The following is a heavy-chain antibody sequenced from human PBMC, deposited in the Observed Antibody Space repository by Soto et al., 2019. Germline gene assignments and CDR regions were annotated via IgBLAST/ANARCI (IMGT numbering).Heavy chain of an antibody. CDR1: GFTFSSYG. D-gene: IGHD2-2*01. V-gene: IGHV3-30*03. Sequence: QVQLVESGGGVVQPGRSLRLSCAASGFTFSSYGMHWVRQAPGKGLEWVAVISYDGSNKYYADSVKGRFTISRDNSKNTLYLQMNSLRAEDTAGYYCATAEYQLIWCFKHWGQGTLVTVSS. J-gene: IGHJ1*01. CDR2: ISYDGSNK. CDR3: ATAEYQLIWCFKH.